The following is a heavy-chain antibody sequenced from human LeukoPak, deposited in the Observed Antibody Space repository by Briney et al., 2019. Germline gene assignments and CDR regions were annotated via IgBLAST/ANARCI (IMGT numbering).Heavy chain of an antibody. V-gene: IGHV4-38-2*02. Sequence: SETLSLTCTVSGYSISSGYNWGWIRQPPGKGLEWIGNIYHSGSTYYNPPLKSRVTISLDTSKNQFSLKLTSVTAADTAVYYCARDSIHRRTTPFDYWGQGTLVTISS. CDR2: IYHSGST. J-gene: IGHJ4*02. CDR3: ARDSIHRRTTPFDY. D-gene: IGHD1-7*01. CDR1: GYSISSGYN.